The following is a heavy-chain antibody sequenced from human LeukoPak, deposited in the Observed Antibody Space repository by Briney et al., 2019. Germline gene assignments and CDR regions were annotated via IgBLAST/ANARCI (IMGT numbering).Heavy chain of an antibody. CDR2: ISSSSSYI. V-gene: IGHV3-21*01. J-gene: IGHJ4*02. CDR3: ARINRRGDSYADY. CDR1: GFTFSSYS. D-gene: IGHD5-18*01. Sequence: GGSLRLSCAASGFTFSSYSMNWVRQAPGKGLEWVSSISSSSSYIYYADSVKGRFTISRDNAKNSLYLQMNSLRAEDTAVYYCARINRRGDSYADYWGQGTLVTVSS.